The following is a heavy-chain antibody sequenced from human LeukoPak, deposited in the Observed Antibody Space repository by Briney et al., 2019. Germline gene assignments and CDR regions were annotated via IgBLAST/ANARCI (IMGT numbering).Heavy chain of an antibody. D-gene: IGHD2-2*01. V-gene: IGHV4-34*01. Sequence: PGGSLRLSCAASGFTFSSYAMSWVRQAPGKGLEWIGEINHSGSTNYNPSLKSRVTISVDTSKNQFSLKLSSVTAADTAVYYCARAPHFVVVPAAMEDYFDYWGQGTLVTVSS. CDR2: INHSGST. CDR3: ARAPHFVVVPAAMEDYFDY. J-gene: IGHJ4*02. CDR1: GFTFSSYA.